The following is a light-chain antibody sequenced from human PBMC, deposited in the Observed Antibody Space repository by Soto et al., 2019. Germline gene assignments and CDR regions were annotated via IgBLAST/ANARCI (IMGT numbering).Light chain of an antibody. J-gene: IGLJ1*01. CDR2: EGS. Sequence: QSVLTQPASVSGSPGQSITISCTGTSSDVGSYNLVSWYQQHPGKAPKLMIYEGSKRPSGVSNRFSGSKSGNTASLTISGLQAEDEADYYCCSYAGSSTPLYVFGTGTKLTAL. CDR3: CSYAGSSTPLYV. CDR1: SSDVGSYNL. V-gene: IGLV2-23*01.